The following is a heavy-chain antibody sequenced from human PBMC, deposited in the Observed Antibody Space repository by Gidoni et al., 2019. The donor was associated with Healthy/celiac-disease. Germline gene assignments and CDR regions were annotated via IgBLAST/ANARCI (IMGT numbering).Heavy chain of an antibody. V-gene: IGHV2-26*01. J-gene: IGHJ6*02. CDR3: ARMGGGLSYDSSGYFDYYYGMDV. CDR2: IFSNDAK. CDR1: GCSLSNARMG. D-gene: IGHD3-22*01. Sequence: QVTLKESGPVLVKPTETLTLTCTVSGCSLSNARMGGSWRRQPPGKALEWLAHIFSNDAKSYSTSLKSRLTISKDTSKRQVVLTMTNMDPVDTATYYCARMGGGLSYDSSGYFDYYYGMDVWGQGTTVTVSS.